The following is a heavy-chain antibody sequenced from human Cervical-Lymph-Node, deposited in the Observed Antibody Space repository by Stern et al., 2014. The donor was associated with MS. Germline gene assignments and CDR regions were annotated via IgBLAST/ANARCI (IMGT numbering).Heavy chain of an antibody. CDR1: GFSFSDAW. J-gene: IGHJ4*02. D-gene: IGHD1-14*01. Sequence: EVQLVESGGGLVNPGGSLRLSCATSGFSFSDAWMTWVRQAPGKGLEWVGRIKSKTDGGTPDYTASVKGRFTISRDDSKSTLYLQMRSLETEDTAVYYCTCITLGYWGQGILVTVSS. V-gene: IGHV3-15*01. CDR2: IKSKTDGGTP. CDR3: TCITLGY.